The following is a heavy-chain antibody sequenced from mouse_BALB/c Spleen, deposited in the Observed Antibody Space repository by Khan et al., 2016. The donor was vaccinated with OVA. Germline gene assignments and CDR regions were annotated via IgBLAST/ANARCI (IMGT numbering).Heavy chain of an antibody. D-gene: IGHD1-3*01. V-gene: IGHV2-9*02. Sequence: VQLKESGPGLVAPSQSLSITCTVSGFSLTSYGVHWVRQPPGKGLEWLGVIWAGGSPNYNSALMSRLSISKDNSKSQVFLKMNSLQTEDTAMYYSDRHEDIWGQGTTLTVSA. CDR1: GFSLTSYG. CDR2: IWAGGSP. J-gene: IGHJ2*01. CDR3: DRHEDI.